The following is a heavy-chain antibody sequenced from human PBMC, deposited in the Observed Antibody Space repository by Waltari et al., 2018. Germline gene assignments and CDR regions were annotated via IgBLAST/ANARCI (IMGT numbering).Heavy chain of an antibody. CDR1: GGSFSGYY. CDR2: INHSGST. V-gene: IGHV4-34*01. Sequence: QVQLQQWGAGLLKPSETLSLTCAVYGGSFSGYYWSWIRQPPGKGLEWIGEINHSGSTNNNPALKSRVTISVDTSKNQFALKLSSVTAADTAVYYGARLASRYYDFWSGYQPRFFDYWGQGTLVTVSS. D-gene: IGHD3-3*01. CDR3: ARLASRYYDFWSGYQPRFFDY. J-gene: IGHJ4*02.